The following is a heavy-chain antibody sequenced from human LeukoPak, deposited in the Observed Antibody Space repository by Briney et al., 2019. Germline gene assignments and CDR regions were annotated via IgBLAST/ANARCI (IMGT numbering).Heavy chain of an antibody. J-gene: IGHJ4*02. D-gene: IGHD1-1*01. Sequence: GGSLRLSCAASGFTFSSYAMSWVRQAPGKGLEWVSAISGSGGYTYYADSVKGRFTISRDNSKNTLYLQMNSLRAEDTALYYCAKALTNWRFDYWSQGTLVSVSS. CDR1: GFTFSSYA. CDR2: ISGSGGYT. CDR3: AKALTNWRFDY. V-gene: IGHV3-23*01.